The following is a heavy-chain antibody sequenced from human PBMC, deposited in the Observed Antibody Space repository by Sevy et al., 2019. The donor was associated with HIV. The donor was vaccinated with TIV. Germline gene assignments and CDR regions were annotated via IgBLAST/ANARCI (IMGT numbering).Heavy chain of an antibody. Sequence: SETLSLTCAVSGVSVSSDTYYWSWIRQPPGKGLEWIGYVYHTGSTNYSPSFKSRVTISVDTSKNQFSLRLFSVAAADTALYYGAVEPYFFDKSGYYCDYWGQGALVTVSS. CDR1: GVSVSSDTYY. CDR3: AVEPYFFDKSGYYCDY. J-gene: IGHJ4*02. V-gene: IGHV4-61*01. D-gene: IGHD3-22*01. CDR2: VYHTGST.